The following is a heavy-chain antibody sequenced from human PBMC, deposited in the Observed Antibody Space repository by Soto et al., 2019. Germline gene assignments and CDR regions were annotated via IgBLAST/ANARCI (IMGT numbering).Heavy chain of an antibody. CDR2: IYYSGST. CDR1: GGSISSYY. V-gene: IGHV4-59*08. CDR3: ASMGYHYGSGSYPLDY. D-gene: IGHD3-10*01. Sequence: SETLSLTCTVSGGSISSYYWSWIRQPPGKGLEWIGYIYYSGSTNYNPSLKSRVTISLDTSKNQFSLKLSSVTAADTAVYYCASMGYHYGSGSYPLDYWGQGTLVTVSS. J-gene: IGHJ4*02.